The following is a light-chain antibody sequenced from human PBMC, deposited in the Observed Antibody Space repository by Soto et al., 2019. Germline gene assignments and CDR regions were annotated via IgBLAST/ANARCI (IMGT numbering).Light chain of an antibody. CDR3: AAWDDSYWV. J-gene: IGLJ3*02. CDR2: SNN. CDR1: SPNIGSNT. V-gene: IGLV1-44*01. Sequence: QSVLTQPPSASGTPGQRVTISCSGSSPNIGSNTVNWYQQLPGTAPKLLIYSNNQRPSGVPDRFSGSKSGTSASLAISGLQSEDEADYYCAAWDDSYWVFGGGTKVTVL.